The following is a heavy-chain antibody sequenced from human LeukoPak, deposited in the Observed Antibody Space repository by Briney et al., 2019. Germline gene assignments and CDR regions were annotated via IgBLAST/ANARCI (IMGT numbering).Heavy chain of an antibody. CDR1: GFTFSGSA. CDR2: ISGSGGST. D-gene: IGHD3-10*01. V-gene: IGHV3-23*01. J-gene: IGHJ5*02. Sequence: GGSLRLSCAASGFTFSGSAMHWVRQAPGKGLEWVSAISGSGGSTYYADSVKGRFTISRDNSKNTLYMQMNSLRAEDTAVYYCAKVIEWFGELFDPWGQGTLVTVSS. CDR3: AKVIEWFGELFDP.